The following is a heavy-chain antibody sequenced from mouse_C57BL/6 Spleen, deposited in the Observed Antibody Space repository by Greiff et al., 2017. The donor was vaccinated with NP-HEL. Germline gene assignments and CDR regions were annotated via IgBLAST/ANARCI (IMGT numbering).Heavy chain of an antibody. CDR3: ARGLGHDAMDY. J-gene: IGHJ4*01. CDR2: IYPGDGDT. V-gene: IGHV1-82*01. Sequence: QVQLQQSGPELVKPGASVKISCKASGYAFSSSWMNWVKQRPGKGLEWIGRIYPGDGDTNYNGKFKGKATLTADKSSSTAYMQLSSLTSEDSAVYFCARGLGHDAMDYWGQGTSVTVSS. CDR1: GYAFSSSW. D-gene: IGHD6-1*01.